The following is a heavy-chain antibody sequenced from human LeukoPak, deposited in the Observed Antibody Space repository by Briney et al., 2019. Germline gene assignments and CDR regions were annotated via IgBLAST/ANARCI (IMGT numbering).Heavy chain of an antibody. CDR3: ARGAADRTTYYYYIDV. CDR2: INHTGTT. CDR1: GGSISSSNYY. D-gene: IGHD1-14*01. V-gene: IGHV4-39*07. Sequence: SETLSLTCTVSGGSISSSNYYWHWIRQSPGKGLEWIGEINHTGTTNYNPSLKSRGTISVDTSKNQFSLKLTSVTAADTAVYYCARGAADRTTYYYYIDVWGNGTAVTVSS. J-gene: IGHJ6*03.